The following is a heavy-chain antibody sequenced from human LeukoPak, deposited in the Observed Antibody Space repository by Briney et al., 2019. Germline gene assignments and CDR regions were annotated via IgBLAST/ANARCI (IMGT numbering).Heavy chain of an antibody. V-gene: IGHV3-33*01. CDR3: ARDRTGTTNFDY. Sequence: GGSLRLSCAASGFTFSSYGMHWVRQAPGKGLEWVAVIWYDGSNKYYADSVKGRFTISRDNSKNTLYLQMNSLRAEDTAVYYCARDRTGTTNFDYWGQGTLVTVSS. D-gene: IGHD1-7*01. CDR1: GFTFSSYG. CDR2: IWYDGSNK. J-gene: IGHJ4*02.